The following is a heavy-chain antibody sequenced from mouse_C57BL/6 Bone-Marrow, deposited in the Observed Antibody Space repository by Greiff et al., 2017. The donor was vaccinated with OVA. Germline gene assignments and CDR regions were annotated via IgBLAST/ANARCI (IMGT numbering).Heavy chain of an antibody. V-gene: IGHV5-12*01. CDR2: ISNGGGST. D-gene: IGHD3-1*01. CDR1: GFTFSDYY. J-gene: IGHJ4*01. Sequence: DVMLVESGGGLVQPGGSLKLSCAASGFTFSDYYMYWVRQTPEKRLEWVAYISNGGGSTYYPDTVKGRFTISRDNAKNTLYLQMSRLKSEDTAMYYCARHGARDYAMDYWGQGTSVTVSS. CDR3: ARHGARDYAMDY.